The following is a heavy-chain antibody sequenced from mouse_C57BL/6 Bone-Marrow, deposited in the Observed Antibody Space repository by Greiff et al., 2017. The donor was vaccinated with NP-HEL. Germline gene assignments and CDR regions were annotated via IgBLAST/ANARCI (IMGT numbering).Heavy chain of an antibody. V-gene: IGHV1-81*01. D-gene: IGHD1-1*01. CDR2: IYPRSGNT. CDR3: ARSYYYGSSFDY. CDR1: GYTFTSYG. J-gene: IGHJ2*01. Sequence: VQLQQSGAELARPGASVKLSCKASGYTFTSYGISWVKQRTGQGLEWIGEIYPRSGNTYYNEKFKGKATLTADKSSSTADMELRSLTSEDSAVYFCARSYYYGSSFDYWGQGTTLTVSS.